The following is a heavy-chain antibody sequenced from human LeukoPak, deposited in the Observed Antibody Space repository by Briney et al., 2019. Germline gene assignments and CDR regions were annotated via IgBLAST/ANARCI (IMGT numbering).Heavy chain of an antibody. J-gene: IGHJ4*02. D-gene: IGHD3-22*01. CDR1: GYSFTSYR. CDR3: ARAATGGYYSHIDY. V-gene: IGHV5-51*01. CDR2: IYPGDSDT. Sequence: GESLKVSCKGSGYSFTSYRIGWVRQMPGKGLEWMGIIYPGDSDTKYSPSFQGQVTISADKSISTAYLQWSSLKASDTAMYYCARAATGGYYSHIDYWGQGTLVSVSS.